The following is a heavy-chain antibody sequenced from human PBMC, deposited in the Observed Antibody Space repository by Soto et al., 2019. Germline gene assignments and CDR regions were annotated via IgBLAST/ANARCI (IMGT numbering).Heavy chain of an antibody. CDR1: GYTFTSYG. Sequence: QVQLVQSGAEVKEPGASVKVSCKASGYTFTSYGFTWVRQAPGQGLEWMGWVSAYTGNTKYAQDLQGRVTMTTDRYTPTAYMELRSLRSDDPAVYYCARRVPYATSGYNHASSYYFDSWGQGTLVTVSS. CDR2: VSAYTGNT. J-gene: IGHJ4*02. V-gene: IGHV1-18*01. D-gene: IGHD3-22*01. CDR3: ARRVPYATSGYNHASSYYFDS.